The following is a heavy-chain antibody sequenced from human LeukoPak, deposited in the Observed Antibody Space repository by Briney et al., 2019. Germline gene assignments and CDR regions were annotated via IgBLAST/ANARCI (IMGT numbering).Heavy chain of an antibody. Sequence: SETLSLTCAVYGGSFSGYYWSWIRQPPGKGLEWIGEINHSGSTNHNPSLKSRVTISVDTSKNQFSLKLSSVTAADTAVYYCARGRVWGVTGRYFDYWGQGTLVTVSS. CDR3: ARGRVWGVTGRYFDY. V-gene: IGHV4-34*01. D-gene: IGHD2-21*02. CDR1: GGSFSGYY. J-gene: IGHJ4*02. CDR2: INHSGST.